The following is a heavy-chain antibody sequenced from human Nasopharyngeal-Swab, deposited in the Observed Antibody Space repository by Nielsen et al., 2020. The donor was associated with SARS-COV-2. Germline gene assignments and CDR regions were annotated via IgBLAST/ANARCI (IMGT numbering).Heavy chain of an antibody. CDR1: GGSIRSAGYY. Sequence: SETLSLTCTVSGGSIRSAGYYWSWIRQHPGKGLEWIGYIHYTGSDYYNPSLETRVTISVDTSKNQFSLELSSVTAADTAVYYCARPRNCSGGSCYTGIDYWGQGTLVTVSS. D-gene: IGHD2-15*01. J-gene: IGHJ4*02. CDR3: ARPRNCSGGSCYTGIDY. V-gene: IGHV4-31*03. CDR2: IHYTGSD.